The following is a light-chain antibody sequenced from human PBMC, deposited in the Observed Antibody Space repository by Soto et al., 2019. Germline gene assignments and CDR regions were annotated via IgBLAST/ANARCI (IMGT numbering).Light chain of an antibody. CDR3: QQYVNLVT. V-gene: IGKV1-33*01. CDR2: DAS. J-gene: IGKJ4*01. Sequence: DIQMTQSPSSLSASVGDRVTITGQPSQAISNRLNWYQQKPGKAPKLLINDASNLEAGVPSRFSGSGSGTDFTFTISSLQPEDIATYYCQQYVNLVTFGGGTKLEIK. CDR1: QAISNR.